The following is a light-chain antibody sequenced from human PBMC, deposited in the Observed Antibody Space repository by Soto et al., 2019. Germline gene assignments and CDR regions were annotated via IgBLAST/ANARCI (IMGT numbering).Light chain of an antibody. Sequence: EIVLTQSPATLSLSPGERATLSCRASQSVSRYLAWYQQKPGQAPRLVIYDESNRATGIPARFSGSGSGTDFTLTISSLEPEDFAVYYCQQYGSSGTFGQGTKVDIK. CDR1: QSVSRY. CDR3: QQYGSSGT. CDR2: DES. V-gene: IGKV3-11*01. J-gene: IGKJ1*01.